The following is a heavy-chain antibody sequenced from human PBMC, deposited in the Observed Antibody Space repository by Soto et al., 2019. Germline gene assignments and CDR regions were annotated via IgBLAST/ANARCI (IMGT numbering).Heavy chain of an antibody. V-gene: IGHV3-74*01. D-gene: IGHD4-17*01. CDR2: INGDESST. Sequence: EVQLVESGGGLVQPGGSLRLSCAASGFTFSSYWMHWVRQAPGKGLVWVSRINGDESSTGYADSVKGRFTISRDNAKNTLYLQMNSLRAEDTAVYYCARESDGANSLWGQGTLVTVSS. J-gene: IGHJ4*02. CDR1: GFTFSSYW. CDR3: ARESDGANSL.